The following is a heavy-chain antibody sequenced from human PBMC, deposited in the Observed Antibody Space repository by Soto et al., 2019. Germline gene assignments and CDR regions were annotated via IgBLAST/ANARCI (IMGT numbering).Heavy chain of an antibody. Sequence: SETLSLTCTVSGGSISSGGYYWSWIRQHPGKGLERIGYIYYSGSTYYNPSLKSRATISVDTSKNQFSLKLSSVTAADTAVYYCARERPDGARLDPWGQGTLVTVSS. D-gene: IGHD6-6*01. CDR2: IYYSGST. V-gene: IGHV4-30-4*08. J-gene: IGHJ5*02. CDR1: GGSISSGGYY. CDR3: ARERPDGARLDP.